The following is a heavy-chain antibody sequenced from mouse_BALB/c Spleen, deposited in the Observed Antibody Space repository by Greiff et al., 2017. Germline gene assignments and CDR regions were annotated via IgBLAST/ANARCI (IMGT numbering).Heavy chain of an antibody. V-gene: IGHV5-6-5*01. Sequence: EVQLVESGGGLVKPGGSLKLSCAASGFTFSSYAMSWVRQTPEKRLEWVASISSGGSTYYPASVKGRFTISRDNARNILYLQMSSLRSEDTAMYYCARGERAYWGQGTLVTVSA. CDR2: ISSGGST. CDR1: GFTFSSYA. J-gene: IGHJ3*01. CDR3: ARGERAY.